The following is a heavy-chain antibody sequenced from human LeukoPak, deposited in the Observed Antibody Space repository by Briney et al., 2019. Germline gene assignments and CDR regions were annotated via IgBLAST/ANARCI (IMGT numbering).Heavy chain of an antibody. V-gene: IGHV3-48*03. CDR2: ISSSGSTI. D-gene: IGHD6-13*01. CDR1: GFTFSSYE. J-gene: IGHJ6*03. Sequence: GGSLRLSCAASGFTFSSYEMNWVRQAPGKGLEWVSYISSSGSTIYYADSAKGRFTISRDNAKNSLYLQMNSLRAEDTAVYYCARESPSSWYSYYYYYMDVWGKGTTVTVSS. CDR3: ARESPSSWYSYYYYYMDV.